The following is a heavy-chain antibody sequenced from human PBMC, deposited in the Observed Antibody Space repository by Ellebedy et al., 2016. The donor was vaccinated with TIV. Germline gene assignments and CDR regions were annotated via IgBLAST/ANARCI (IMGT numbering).Heavy chain of an antibody. V-gene: IGHV3-21*01. CDR2: ISSSSSYI. D-gene: IGHD3-9*01. Sequence: GGSLRLXXAASGFTFGSYWMNWVRQAPGKGLEWVSSISSSSSYIYYADSVKGRFTISRDNAKNSLYLQMNSLRAEDTAVYYCARTYDILTGPKAIDYWGQGTLVTVSS. J-gene: IGHJ4*02. CDR1: GFTFGSYW. CDR3: ARTYDILTGPKAIDY.